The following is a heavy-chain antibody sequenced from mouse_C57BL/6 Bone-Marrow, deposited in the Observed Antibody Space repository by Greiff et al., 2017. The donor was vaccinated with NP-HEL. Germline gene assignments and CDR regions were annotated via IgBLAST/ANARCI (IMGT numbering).Heavy chain of an antibody. CDR3: AKGITTVGPWFAY. Sequence: QVQLKQSGAELARPGASVKLSCKASGYTFTSYGISWVKQRTGQGLEWIGEIYPRSGNTYYNEQFKGKATLTADKSSSTAYMELRSLTSEDSAVYFCAKGITTVGPWFAYWGQGTLVTVSA. CDR2: IYPRSGNT. V-gene: IGHV1-81*01. D-gene: IGHD1-1*01. J-gene: IGHJ3*01. CDR1: GYTFTSYG.